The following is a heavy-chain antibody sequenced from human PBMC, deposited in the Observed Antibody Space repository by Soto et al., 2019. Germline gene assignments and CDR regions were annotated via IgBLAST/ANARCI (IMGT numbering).Heavy chain of an antibody. D-gene: IGHD2-15*01. V-gene: IGHV1-46*03. CDR1: GGTFSSYA. J-gene: IGHJ3*02. Sequence: GASVKVSCKASGGTFSSYAISWVRQAPGQGLEWMGIINPIGGRTNYAQKFQGRVTMTRDTSTSTAYMELSSLRSEDTAVYYCAREMVAATLHDAFDIWGQGTMVTVSS. CDR2: INPIGGRT. CDR3: AREMVAATLHDAFDI.